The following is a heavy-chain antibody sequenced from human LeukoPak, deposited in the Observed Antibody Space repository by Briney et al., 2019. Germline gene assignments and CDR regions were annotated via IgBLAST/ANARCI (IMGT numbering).Heavy chain of an antibody. CDR3: AKDLGDCSGGSC. CDR2: ISGSGGST. Sequence: GGSLRLPCAASGFTFSSYAMSWVRQAPGKGLEWVSAISGSGGSTYYADSVKGRFTISRDNSKNTLYLQMKSLRAEDTAVYCCAKDLGDCSGGSCWGQGTLVTVSS. V-gene: IGHV3-23*01. J-gene: IGHJ4*02. CDR1: GFTFSSYA. D-gene: IGHD2-15*01.